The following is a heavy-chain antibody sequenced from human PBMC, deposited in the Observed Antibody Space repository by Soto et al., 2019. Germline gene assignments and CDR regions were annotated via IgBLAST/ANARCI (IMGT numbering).Heavy chain of an antibody. CDR1: GFSLSTSGVG. J-gene: IGHJ3*02. CDR2: IYWDDDK. Sequence: QITLKESGPTLVKPTQTLTLTCTFSGFSLSTSGVGVGWIRQPPGKALEWLALIYWDDDKRYSPSLKSRLTITKDTSKNQVVLTMTNMDPVDTATYYCAHGARNYDYVWGSYRRSDAFDIWGQGTMVTVSS. CDR3: AHGARNYDYVWGSYRRSDAFDI. V-gene: IGHV2-5*02. D-gene: IGHD3-16*02.